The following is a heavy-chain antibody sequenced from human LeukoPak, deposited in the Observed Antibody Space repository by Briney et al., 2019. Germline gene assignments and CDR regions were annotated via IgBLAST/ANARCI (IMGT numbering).Heavy chain of an antibody. CDR3: ARGGWSSSPSIECDY. J-gene: IGHJ4*02. CDR1: GYTFTYYY. CDR2: INPNSAGT. Sequence: ASVKVSCKASGYTFTYYYIHWVRQAPGQGLEWMGWINPNSAGTNYAQKFQGRVTMTRDTSISTAYMELSRLRSDDTAVYYCARGGWSSSPSIECDYWGQGTLVTVSS. V-gene: IGHV1-2*02. D-gene: IGHD6-6*01.